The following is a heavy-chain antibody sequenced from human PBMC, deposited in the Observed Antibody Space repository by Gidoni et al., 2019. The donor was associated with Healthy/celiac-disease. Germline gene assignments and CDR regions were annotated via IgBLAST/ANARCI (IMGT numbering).Heavy chain of an antibody. CDR1: GYTFTIYG. CDR2: ISAYKGNT. V-gene: IGHV1-18*01. D-gene: IGHD3-10*01. Sequence: QVQLVQSGPEVKKPVASVKFPCNASGYTFTIYGISWVRQSPGQGLEWMGWISAYKGNTNYETKLQGRVTMTTETSTSTAYMELRSLRSDDTAGYYCARGRDDGSGIYFPNLFDPWGQGTLVTVSS. J-gene: IGHJ5*02. CDR3: ARGRDDGSGIYFPNLFDP.